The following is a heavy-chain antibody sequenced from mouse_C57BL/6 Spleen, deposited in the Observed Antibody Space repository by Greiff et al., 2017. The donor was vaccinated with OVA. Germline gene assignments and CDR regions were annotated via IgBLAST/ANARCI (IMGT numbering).Heavy chain of an antibody. V-gene: IGHV1-69*01. CDR2: IDPSDSYT. J-gene: IGHJ3*01. Sequence: QVQLQQPGAELVMPGASVKLSCKASGYTFTSYWMHWVKQRPGQGLEWIGEIDPSDSYTNYNQKFKGKSTLTVDKSSSTAYMQLSSLTSEDSAVYYCARFGDFDDAYWGQGTLVTVSA. CDR1: GYTFTSYW. D-gene: IGHD2-4*01. CDR3: ARFGDFDDAY.